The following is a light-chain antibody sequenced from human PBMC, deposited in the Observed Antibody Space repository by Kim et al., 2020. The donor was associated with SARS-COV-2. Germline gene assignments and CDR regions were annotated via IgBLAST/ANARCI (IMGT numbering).Light chain of an antibody. CDR3: CSYAGSSTYV. CDR1: KADNGSYSL. J-gene: IGLJ1*01. CDR2: DVN. V-gene: IGLV2-23*02. Sequence: GQPITGSSNETKADNGSYSLVSWYQQHPGKAPKFVIYDVNKRPSGISNRFSGSRSGNTASLTISGLQAEDEADYYCCSYAGSSTYVFGTGTKVTVL.